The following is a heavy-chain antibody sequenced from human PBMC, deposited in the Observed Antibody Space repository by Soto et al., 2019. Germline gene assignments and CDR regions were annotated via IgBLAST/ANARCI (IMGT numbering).Heavy chain of an antibody. D-gene: IGHD1-26*01. Sequence: QVQLVQSGAEVKKPGASVKVSCKASGYTFTGYYMHWVRQAPGQGLEWMGWINPNSGGTNYAQKFQGWVTMTRDTSLSTAYMELRRLRSDDTAVYYFARGLGATRTPVWRATEADYWGQGTLVTVSA. CDR3: ARGLGATRTPVWRATEADY. CDR2: INPNSGGT. V-gene: IGHV1-2*04. CDR1: GYTFTGYY. J-gene: IGHJ4*02.